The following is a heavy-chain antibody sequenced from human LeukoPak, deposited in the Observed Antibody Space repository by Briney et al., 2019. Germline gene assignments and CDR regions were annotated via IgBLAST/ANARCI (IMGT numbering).Heavy chain of an antibody. CDR3: AASGPVGGKWYSTDF. Sequence: GGSLTLSCAASGFTFGTYGMHWVRQAPGKGLEWVTFTRYDGVNKYYADSVKGRFTISRDNSKSTLYLQMNSLRTEDTAVYYCAASGPVGGKWYSTDFWGQGTLVTVSS. J-gene: IGHJ4*02. V-gene: IGHV3-30*02. CDR1: GFTFGTYG. CDR2: TRYDGVNK. D-gene: IGHD2-8*01.